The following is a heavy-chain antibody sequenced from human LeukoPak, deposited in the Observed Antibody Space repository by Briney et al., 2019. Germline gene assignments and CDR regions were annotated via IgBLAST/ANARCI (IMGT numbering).Heavy chain of an antibody. CDR3: ATVEMATISPYFDY. J-gene: IGHJ4*02. CDR2: ISSSGSTI. V-gene: IGHV3-11*04. D-gene: IGHD5-24*01. CDR1: GFTFSDYN. Sequence: GGSLRLSCAASGFTFSDYNMNWIRQAPGKGLEWVSYISSSGSTIYYADSVKGRFTISRDNAKNSLYLQMNSLRVEDTAVYFCATVEMATISPYFDYWGQGTLVTVSS.